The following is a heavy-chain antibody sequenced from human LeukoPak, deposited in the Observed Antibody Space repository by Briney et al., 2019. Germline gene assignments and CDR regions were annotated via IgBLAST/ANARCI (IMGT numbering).Heavy chain of an antibody. V-gene: IGHV3-30*03. Sequence: GGSLRLSCVASGFAFSSYGIHWVRQAPGKGLEWVALISYDGSKKYYADSVKGRFTISRDNSNSKVQLQMNSLRDEDTAVYYCARDANWGSQGVDYWGQGTLVTVSS. CDR2: ISYDGSKK. CDR3: ARDANWGSQGVDY. J-gene: IGHJ4*02. D-gene: IGHD7-27*01. CDR1: GFAFSSYG.